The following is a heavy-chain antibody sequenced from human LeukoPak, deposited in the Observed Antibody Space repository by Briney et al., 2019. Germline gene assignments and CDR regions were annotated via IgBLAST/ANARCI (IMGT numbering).Heavy chain of an antibody. CDR3: ARWSTVNDAFDI. CDR1: GFTFSSYG. V-gene: IGHV3-33*01. D-gene: IGHD4-17*01. Sequence: GRSLRLSCAASGFTFSSYGMHWVRQAPGEGLEWVAVIWYDGSNKYYADSVKGRFTISRDNSKNTLYLQMNSLRAEDTAVYYCARWSTVNDAFDIWGQGTMVTVSS. J-gene: IGHJ3*02. CDR2: IWYDGSNK.